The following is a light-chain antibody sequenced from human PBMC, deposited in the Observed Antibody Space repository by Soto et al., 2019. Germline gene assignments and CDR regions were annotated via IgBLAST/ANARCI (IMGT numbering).Light chain of an antibody. Sequence: EIVLTQSPGTLSLSPGEGGTLSCRASQSISSSYLAWYQQKPGQSPRLLIYAASSRATGIPDRFSGSGSGTDFTLTISRLEPEDFAVYYCQHRSTWPYTFGQGTKLEIK. J-gene: IGKJ2*01. CDR2: AAS. V-gene: IGKV3D-20*02. CDR3: QHRSTWPYT. CDR1: QSISSSY.